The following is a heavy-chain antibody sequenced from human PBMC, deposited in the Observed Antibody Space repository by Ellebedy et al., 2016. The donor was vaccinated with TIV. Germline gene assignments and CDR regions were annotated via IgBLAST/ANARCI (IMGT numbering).Heavy chain of an antibody. CDR1: GYNFNSYG. V-gene: IGHV1-8*01. CDR3: ASQAGGHDF. Sequence: ASVKVSXXTSGYNFNSYGISWVRQAAGQGLEWLGWMNPNSGNTGYAQKFQGRVAMTSDSSIATAYLDLSSLTSDDTAVYYCASQAGGHDFWGQGTLITVSS. J-gene: IGHJ5*01. D-gene: IGHD6-19*01. CDR2: MNPNSGNT.